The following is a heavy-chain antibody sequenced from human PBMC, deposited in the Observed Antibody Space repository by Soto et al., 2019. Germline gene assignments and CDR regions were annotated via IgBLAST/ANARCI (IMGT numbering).Heavy chain of an antibody. CDR1: GGSISSYY. CDR2: IYYSGST. D-gene: IGHD6-13*01. CDR3: ARGVAAAAGSDYYYYGMDV. J-gene: IGHJ6*02. V-gene: IGHV4-59*01. Sequence: SETLSLTCTVSGGSISSYYWSWIRQPPGKGLEWIGYIYYSGSTNYNPSLKSRVTISVDTSKNQFSLKLSSVTAADTAVYYCARGVAAAAGSDYYYYGMDVWGQGTTVTVSS.